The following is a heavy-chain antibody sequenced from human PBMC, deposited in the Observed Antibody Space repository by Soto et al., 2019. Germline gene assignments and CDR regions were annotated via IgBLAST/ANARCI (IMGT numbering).Heavy chain of an antibody. V-gene: IGHV3-53*01. CDR2: IYGGGTT. CDR3: VQTTGSPGLDF. CDR1: GFAVSSKY. Sequence: EVELVESGGGLIQPVGSLRLSCAASGFAVSSKYMTWVRQAPGKRLEWVSVIYGGGTTYYADSEKGRFTISRETSKSTLYLQMNSLRAEDTGLYYCVQTTGSPGLDFLGQRTLVAVSS. D-gene: IGHD1-1*01. J-gene: IGHJ4*02.